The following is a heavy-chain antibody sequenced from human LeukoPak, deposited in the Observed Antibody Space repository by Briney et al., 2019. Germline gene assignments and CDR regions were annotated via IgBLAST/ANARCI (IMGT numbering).Heavy chain of an antibody. CDR1: GFTFSTYW. CDR2: INSDGSST. J-gene: IGHJ3*02. D-gene: IGHD1-26*01. Sequence: PGGSLRLSCAASGFTFSTYWMHWVRQAPGKGLVWVSRINSDGSSTDYADSVKGRFTISRDNAKNTLYLQMNSLRAEDTAMYYCARGGSPPEALGDAFEIWGQGTMVTVSS. V-gene: IGHV3-74*01. CDR3: ARGGSPPEALGDAFEI.